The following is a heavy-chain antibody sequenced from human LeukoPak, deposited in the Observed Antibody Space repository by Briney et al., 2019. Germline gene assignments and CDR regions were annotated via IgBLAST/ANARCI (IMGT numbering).Heavy chain of an antibody. D-gene: IGHD4-17*01. J-gene: IGHJ4*02. V-gene: IGHV5-51*01. Sequence: GASLQISGEGAGSICTSYWICWGRPLPGKGLEWMGIIYTGDSDTKYSPSFQGQVTISADKSISTAYLQWSSLKASDTAMYYCARKEDDDSSGLDFDYWGQGTLVTVSA. CDR1: GSICTSYW. CDR2: IYTGDSDT. CDR3: ARKEDDDSSGLDFDY.